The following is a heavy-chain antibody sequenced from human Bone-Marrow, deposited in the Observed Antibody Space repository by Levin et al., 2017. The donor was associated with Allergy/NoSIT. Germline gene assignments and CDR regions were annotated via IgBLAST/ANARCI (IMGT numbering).Heavy chain of an antibody. D-gene: IGHD3-10*01. V-gene: IGHV4-34*01. CDR2: INHSGST. Sequence: PSETLSLTCAVYGGSFSGYYWSWIRQPPGKGLEWIGEINHSGSTNYNPSLKSRVTISVDTSKNQFSLKLSSVTAADTAVYYCARGESVPTAFDYWGQGTLVTVSS. J-gene: IGHJ4*02. CDR1: GGSFSGYY. CDR3: ARGESVPTAFDY.